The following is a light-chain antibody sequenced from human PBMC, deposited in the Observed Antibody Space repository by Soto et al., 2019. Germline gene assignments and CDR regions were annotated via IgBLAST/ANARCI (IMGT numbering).Light chain of an antibody. V-gene: IGKV3-20*01. CDR3: QQYGSSPWT. Sequence: EIVLTQSPGTLSLSPGERATLSCRASQSIKNNFLAWYQQKPGQAPRLLIYGALSRATGIPDRFSGSGSGTDFTLTISRLEPEDFAMYYCQQYGSSPWTFGQGTKVDI. CDR2: GAL. CDR1: QSIKNNF. J-gene: IGKJ1*01.